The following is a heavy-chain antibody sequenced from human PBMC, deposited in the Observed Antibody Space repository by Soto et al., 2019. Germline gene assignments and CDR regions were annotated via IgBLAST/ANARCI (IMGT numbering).Heavy chain of an antibody. Sequence: PGEALKISWRDSGYIFLTSWVGWVLQMPGKGLEWMGIIYPGDSHAMYSPSFEGQVTISADRSTRSTYLQWSSLKASDSAIYYCAIQDREVTGNRVVDLGQGTLLTVSS. V-gene: IGHV5-51*01. J-gene: IGHJ4*02. CDR3: AIQDREVTGNRVVD. D-gene: IGHD2-21*02. CDR2: IYPGDSHA. CDR1: GYIFLTSW.